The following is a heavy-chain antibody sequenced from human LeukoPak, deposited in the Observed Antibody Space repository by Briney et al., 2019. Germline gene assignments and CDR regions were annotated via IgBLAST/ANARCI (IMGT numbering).Heavy chain of an antibody. D-gene: IGHD3-22*01. CDR2: IYYSGST. J-gene: IGHJ4*02. CDR1: GGSISSGGYY. V-gene: IGHV4-30-4*08. Sequence: SETLSLTCTVSGGSISSGGYYWSWIRQHPGKGLEWIGYIYYSGSTYYNPSLKSRVTISVDTSKNQFSLKLSSVTAADTAVYYCARTGNYYDSSGYYYTDYFDYWGQGTLATVSS. CDR3: ARTGNYYDSSGYYYTDYFDY.